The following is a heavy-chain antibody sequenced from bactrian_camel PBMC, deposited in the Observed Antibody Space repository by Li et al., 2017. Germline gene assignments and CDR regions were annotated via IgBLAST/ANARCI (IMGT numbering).Heavy chain of an antibody. CDR3: AAESEGKAQEYVYSDYDAEVCFELFDY. J-gene: IGHJ4*01. CDR1: QYPQKSYA. V-gene: IGHV3S63*01. Sequence: HVQLVESGGGSVQAGGSLRLSCVASQYPQKSYAMGWFRQAPGEAREGVSCIDRGGSSTYYVDSVKGRFAVSRDNAKNTLSLQMNSLVPEDTAMYFCAAESEGKAQEYVYSDYDAEVCFELFDYWGQGTQVTVS. D-gene: IGHD4*01. CDR2: IDRGGSST.